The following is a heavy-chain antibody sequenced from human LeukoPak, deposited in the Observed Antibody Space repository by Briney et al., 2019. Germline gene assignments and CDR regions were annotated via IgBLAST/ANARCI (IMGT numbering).Heavy chain of an antibody. CDR1: GYTFHSYD. J-gene: IGHJ5*02. V-gene: IGHV1-8*01. CDR2: MNPGTGDT. Sequence: ASVKVSCKASGYTFHSYDINWVRQASGQGLEWMGWMNPGTGDTGYAPKFLGRVSMTRDTSISTAYIDSNNLTSADTAVYYCARGRFDPWGQGTQVIVSS. CDR3: ARGRFDP.